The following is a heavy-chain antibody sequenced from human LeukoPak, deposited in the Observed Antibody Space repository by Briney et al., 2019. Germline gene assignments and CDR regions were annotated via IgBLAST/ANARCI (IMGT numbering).Heavy chain of an antibody. D-gene: IGHD3-10*01. J-gene: IGHJ4*02. CDR2: INHSGST. CDR3: ARASRITMVRGVGHFDY. Sequence: SETLSLTCAVCGGSFSGYYWSWIRQPPGKGLEWIGEINHSGSTNYNPPLKSRVTISVDTSKNQFSLKLSSVTAADTAVYYCARASRITMVRGVGHFDYWGQGTLVTVSS. CDR1: GGSFSGYY. V-gene: IGHV4-34*01.